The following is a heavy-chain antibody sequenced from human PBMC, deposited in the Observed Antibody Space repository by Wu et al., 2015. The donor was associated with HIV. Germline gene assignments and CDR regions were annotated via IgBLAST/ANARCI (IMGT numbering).Heavy chain of an antibody. CDR1: GNTFNA. CDR2: IIPLFSTT. V-gene: IGHV1-69*05. J-gene: IGHJ4*02. Sequence: QDQLVQSGAGVKKPGSSVKISCKASGNTFNAINWLRQAPGQGLEWMGGIIPLFSTTEYAHIFQGRVTITTDESTSTAYMRLSSLTSADTAVYYCATPRSPGFSSAWPTYFDYWGQGTLVTVSS. D-gene: IGHD6-19*01. CDR3: ATPRSPGFSSAWPTYFDY.